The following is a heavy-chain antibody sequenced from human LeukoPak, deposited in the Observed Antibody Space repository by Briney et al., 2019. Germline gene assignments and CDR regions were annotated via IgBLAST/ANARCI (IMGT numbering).Heavy chain of an antibody. J-gene: IGHJ4*02. CDR3: ARGEGDTAVVSRGSLVDY. CDR2: INHSGST. V-gene: IGHV4-34*01. D-gene: IGHD5-18*01. CDR1: GGSFSGCY. Sequence: PSETLSLTCAVYGGSFSGCYWGWIRQPPGKGLEWIGEINHSGSTNYNPSLKSRVTISVDTSKNQFYLKLSSVTAADTAVYYCARGEGDTAVVSRGSLVDYWGQGTLDTVSS.